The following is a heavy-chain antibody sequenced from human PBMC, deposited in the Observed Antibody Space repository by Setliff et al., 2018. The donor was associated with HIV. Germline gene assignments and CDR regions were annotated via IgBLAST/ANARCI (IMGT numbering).Heavy chain of an antibody. J-gene: IGHJ6*03. V-gene: IGHV4-34*01. CDR2: SNHSGST. CDR3: AGGRVYKGYYGSSSSWGRYYYYHMDV. D-gene: IGHD3-22*01. CDR1: GGSFSSYY. Sequence: SETLSLTCAVYGGSFSSYYWSWIRQLPVKGLEWIGESNHSGSTNYSPSLKSRVTISVDTSKNQFSLKLSSVSAADTAVFYCAGGRVYKGYYGSSSSWGRYYYYHMDVWGQGTTVT.